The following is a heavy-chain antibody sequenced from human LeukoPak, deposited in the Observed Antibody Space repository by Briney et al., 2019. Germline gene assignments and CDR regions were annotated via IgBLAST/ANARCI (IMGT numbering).Heavy chain of an antibody. D-gene: IGHD1-26*01. J-gene: IGHJ4*02. Sequence: GGSLRLSCAASGFTFSSYAMSWVRQAPGKGLEWVSVISGSGGSTYYADSVKGRFTISRDNAKNTLYLQMNSLRAEDTAVYYCARGYSGSYRIDYWGQGTLVTVSS. CDR1: GFTFSSYA. V-gene: IGHV3-23*01. CDR2: ISGSGGST. CDR3: ARGYSGSYRIDY.